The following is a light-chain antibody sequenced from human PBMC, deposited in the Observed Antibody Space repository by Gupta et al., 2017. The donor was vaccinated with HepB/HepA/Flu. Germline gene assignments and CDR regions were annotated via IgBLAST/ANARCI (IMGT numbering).Light chain of an antibody. CDR3: ATWDDSRSGYV. V-gene: IGLV1-47*01. J-gene: IGLJ1*01. CDR2: RNN. Sequence: QSVLTPPPSASGTPGQRVTISCSGSSSNIGSNYVYWYQQFPGTAPKLLIYRNNQRPSGVPDRFSGSKSGTSASLAISGLRSDDEADYYCATWDDSRSGYVFGNGTKVTVL. CDR1: SSNIGSNY.